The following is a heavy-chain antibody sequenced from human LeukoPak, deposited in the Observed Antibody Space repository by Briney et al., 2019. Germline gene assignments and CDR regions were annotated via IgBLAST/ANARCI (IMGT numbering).Heavy chain of an antibody. CDR1: GGSISSYY. V-gene: IGHV4-59*01. J-gene: IGHJ5*02. Sequence: PSETLSLTCTVSGGSISSYYWSWIRQPPGKGLEWIGYIYYSGSTNYNPSLKSRVTISVDTSKNQFSLKLSSVTAADTAVYYCARAGSSGWYRIGNWFDPWGQGTLVTVSS. CDR3: ARAGSSGWYRIGNWFDP. D-gene: IGHD6-19*01. CDR2: IYYSGST.